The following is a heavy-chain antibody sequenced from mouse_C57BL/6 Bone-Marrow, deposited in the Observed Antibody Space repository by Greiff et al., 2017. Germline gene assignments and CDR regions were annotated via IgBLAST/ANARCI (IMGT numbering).Heavy chain of an antibody. Sequence: VQLQQPGAELVKPGASVKLSCKASGYTFTSYWMHWVKQRPGQGLEWIGMIHPNSGSTNYNEKFKGKATLTADKSSSTAYMELRSLTSEDSAVYFCARSGWLLRYAMDYWGQGTSVTVSS. CDR3: ARSGWLLRYAMDY. V-gene: IGHV1-64*01. CDR2: IHPNSGST. CDR1: GYTFTSYW. D-gene: IGHD2-3*01. J-gene: IGHJ4*01.